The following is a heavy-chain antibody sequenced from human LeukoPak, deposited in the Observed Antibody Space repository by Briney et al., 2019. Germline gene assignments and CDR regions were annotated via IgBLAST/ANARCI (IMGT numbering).Heavy chain of an antibody. J-gene: IGHJ5*02. Sequence: SETLSLTCTVSGGSVSSYYWSWIRQPPGKGLEWIGYIKGSGSSNYNPSLKSRVTISMDTSKNQFSLRLNSVTAADTAVYYCARDGTVATNWFDPWGQGTLVTVPS. CDR1: GGSVSSYY. D-gene: IGHD5-12*01. CDR2: IKGSGSS. V-gene: IGHV4-59*02. CDR3: ARDGTVATNWFDP.